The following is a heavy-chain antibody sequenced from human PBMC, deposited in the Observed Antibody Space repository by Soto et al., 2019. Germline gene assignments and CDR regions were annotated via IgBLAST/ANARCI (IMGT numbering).Heavy chain of an antibody. D-gene: IGHD3-22*01. V-gene: IGHV4-31*03. CDR2: IYYSGST. CDR3: ARADDSSGYPDAFDI. J-gene: IGHJ3*02. CDR1: GGSISSGGYY. Sequence: SETLSLTCTVSGGSISSGGYYWSWMRQHPGKGLEWIGYIYYSGSTYYNPSLKSRVTISVDTSDDQFSPRLGSVTDADTAVYYCARADDSSGYPDAFDIWGQGTVVTVSS.